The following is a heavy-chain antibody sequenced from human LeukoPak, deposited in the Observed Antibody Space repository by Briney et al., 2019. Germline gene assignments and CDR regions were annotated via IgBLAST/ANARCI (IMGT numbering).Heavy chain of an antibody. CDR3: AKDAAGAHSSGSDSFDS. D-gene: IGHD5-18*01. J-gene: IGHJ4*02. Sequence: GGSLRLSCAASGFTFSRYGMHWVRQAPGKGLEWVTFIRGNGSNKYYAESVKGRFTISRDNSKNTLYLQMNSLRAEDTTVYYCAKDAAGAHSSGSDSFDSWGQGTLVIVSS. CDR1: GFTFSRYG. CDR2: IRGNGSNK. V-gene: IGHV3-30*02.